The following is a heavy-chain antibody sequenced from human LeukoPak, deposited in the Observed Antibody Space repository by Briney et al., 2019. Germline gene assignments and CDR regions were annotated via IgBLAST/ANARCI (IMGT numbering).Heavy chain of an antibody. V-gene: IGHV1-69*13. D-gene: IGHD1-26*01. CDR3: ARSWLDRIARSRMHAHGAKWELPRQPLDY. J-gene: IGHJ4*02. CDR2: IIPIFGTA. Sequence: SVKVSCKASGGTFSSYAISWVRQAPGQGLEWMGGIIPIFGTANYAQKFQGRVTITADESTSTAYMELSSLRSEDTAVYYCARSWLDRIARSRMHAHGAKWELPRQPLDYWGQGTLVTVSS. CDR1: GGTFSSYA.